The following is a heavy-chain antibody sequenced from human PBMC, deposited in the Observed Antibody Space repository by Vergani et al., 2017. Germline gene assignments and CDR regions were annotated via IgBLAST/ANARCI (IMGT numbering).Heavy chain of an antibody. CDR2: IIPILGIA. J-gene: IGHJ4*02. CDR1: GGTFSSYA. Sequence: QVQLVQSGAEVKKPGSSVKVSCKASGGTFSSYAISWVRQAPGQGLEWMGRIIPILGIANYAQKFQGRVTITADKSTSTAYMELSSLRSDDTAVYYCAAGMEEGGSSWALDYWGQGTLVTVSA. D-gene: IGHD6-13*01. V-gene: IGHV1-69*04. CDR3: AAGMEEGGSSWALDY.